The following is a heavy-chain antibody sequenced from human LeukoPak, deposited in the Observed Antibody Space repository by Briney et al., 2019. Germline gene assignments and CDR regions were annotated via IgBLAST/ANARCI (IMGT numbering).Heavy chain of an antibody. CDR1: GGSISSYY. CDR3: ARGPVVGLWGFDP. Sequence: SETLSLTCTVSGGSISSYYWSWIRQPPGKGLEWIGYIYHSGSTYYNPSLKSRVTISVDRSKNQLSLKLSSVTAADTAVYYCARGPVVGLWGFDPWGQGTLVTVSS. V-gene: IGHV4-59*12. J-gene: IGHJ5*02. D-gene: IGHD2-2*01. CDR2: IYHSGST.